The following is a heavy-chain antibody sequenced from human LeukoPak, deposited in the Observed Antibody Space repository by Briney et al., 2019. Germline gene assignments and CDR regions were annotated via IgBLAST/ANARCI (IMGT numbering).Heavy chain of an antibody. Sequence: SETLSLTCAVYGGSFIGFHWNWIRQPPGKGLEWIGDINHSGSTNYNPSLTSRVTISVDTSKNQFSLKLSSVTAVDTAVYCCARGRNVWGSYNFDYWGQGTLVTVSS. CDR3: ARGRNVWGSYNFDY. D-gene: IGHD3-16*01. J-gene: IGHJ4*02. V-gene: IGHV4-34*01. CDR2: INHSGST. CDR1: GGSFIGFH.